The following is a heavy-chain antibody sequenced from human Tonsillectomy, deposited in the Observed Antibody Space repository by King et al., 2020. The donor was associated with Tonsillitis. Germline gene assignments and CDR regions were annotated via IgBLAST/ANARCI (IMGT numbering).Heavy chain of an antibody. CDR2: IYSSGST. CDR1: NASISSGSNY. V-gene: IGHV4-39*01. J-gene: IGHJ6*02. D-gene: IGHD3-3*01. Sequence: QLQESGPGLVKPLESLSLTCTVSNASISSGSNYWDWIRQPPGEGLEWVGSIYSSGSTYYNPSLKSRVSISLDASKNQFSLQLRSVTAADTAVYFCAPHHDGGLLEAYYYYGMDVWGQGITVTVSS. CDR3: APHHDGGLLEAYYYYGMDV.